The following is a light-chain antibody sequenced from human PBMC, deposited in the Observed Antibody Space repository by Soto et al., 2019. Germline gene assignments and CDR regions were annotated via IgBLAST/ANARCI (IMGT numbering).Light chain of an antibody. CDR3: QQYNSWPIT. CDR1: QSVSGD. CDR2: DAS. Sequence: ELVLTQSPATQCVPPGQRATHSWRASQSVSGDLAWYHHKPGQAPRLLIYDASTRALDTPARFAGSGAGTEFTLTISSLQSEDFAVYFCQQYNSWPITFGQGTRLEIK. V-gene: IGKV3-15*01. J-gene: IGKJ5*01.